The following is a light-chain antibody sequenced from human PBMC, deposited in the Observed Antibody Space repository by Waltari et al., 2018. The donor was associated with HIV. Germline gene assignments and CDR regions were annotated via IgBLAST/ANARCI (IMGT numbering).Light chain of an antibody. J-gene: IGLJ3*02. CDR2: EVN. CDR3: CSFTGDSTWV. CDR1: SGDVGTYNL. Sequence: QSALPQPASVSGSPGQSITMSCTGASGDVGTYNLVSWYQQHPGKAPKLMIYEVNKRPSVVSKRFSGSKSGNTASLTISGLQAEDEAHYFCCSFTGDSTWVFGGGTKLTVL. V-gene: IGLV2-23*02.